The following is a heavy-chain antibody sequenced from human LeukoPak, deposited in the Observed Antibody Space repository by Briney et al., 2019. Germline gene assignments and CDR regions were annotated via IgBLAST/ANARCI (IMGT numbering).Heavy chain of an antibody. D-gene: IGHD1-26*01. CDR1: GESLNGNY. Sequence: SETLSLTCAVYGESLNGNYLSWIRQSPGKGLEWIGEGSERGGTKFNPSLKSRVTISADTSKNQFSLKLSSVTAADTAVYHCAKNGQSGFSFDPWGRGTLVTVSS. CDR3: AKNGQSGFSFDP. J-gene: IGHJ5*02. V-gene: IGHV4-34*01. CDR2: GSERGGT.